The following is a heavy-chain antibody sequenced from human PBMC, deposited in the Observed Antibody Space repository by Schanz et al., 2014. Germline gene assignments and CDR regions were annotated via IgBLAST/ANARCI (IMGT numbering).Heavy chain of an antibody. CDR1: GYAFSKYG. J-gene: IGHJ5*02. V-gene: IGHV1-18*04. D-gene: IGHD3-10*01. CDR2: INAYNGDR. Sequence: QVQLVQSGAEVKKPGASVKVSCKASGYAFSKYGINWVRQAPGQGLEWMGWINAYNGDRKYAQNFQDRVTMTTDTSTRTVYMELTSLTSDDTAVYYCARGITIVRGVISPSNWLDPWGQGTLVTVSS. CDR3: ARGITIVRGVISPSNWLDP.